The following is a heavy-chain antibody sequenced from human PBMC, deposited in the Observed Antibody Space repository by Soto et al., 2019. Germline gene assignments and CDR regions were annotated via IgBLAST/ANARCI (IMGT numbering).Heavy chain of an antibody. D-gene: IGHD3-22*01. Sequence: GGSLRLSCAASGFTFSSYSMNWVRQAPGKGLEWVSYISSSSTTIYYADSVKGRFTISRDNSKNTLYLQMNSLRAEDTAVYYCARGMYYYDSSGYQDYWGQGTLVTVSS. CDR1: GFTFSSYS. J-gene: IGHJ4*02. V-gene: IGHV3-48*01. CDR3: ARGMYYYDSSGYQDY. CDR2: ISSSSTTI.